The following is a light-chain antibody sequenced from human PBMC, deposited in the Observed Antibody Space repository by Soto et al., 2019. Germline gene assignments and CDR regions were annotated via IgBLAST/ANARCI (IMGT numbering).Light chain of an antibody. Sequence: QSVLPQPASVSGSPGQSITISCTGTSSDIGAYNFVSWYQQHPGKAPKLMLYDVNIRPSGVSNRFSGSTSGNTASLTISGLQAEDEADYYCTSLTTSTTMIFGGGTKLTVL. J-gene: IGLJ2*01. V-gene: IGLV2-14*03. CDR2: DVN. CDR3: TSLTTSTTMI. CDR1: SSDIGAYNF.